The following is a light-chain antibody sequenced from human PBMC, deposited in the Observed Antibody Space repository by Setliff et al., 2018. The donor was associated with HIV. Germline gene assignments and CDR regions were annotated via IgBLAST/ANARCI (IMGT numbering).Light chain of an antibody. CDR2: DVT. V-gene: IGLV2-23*02. CDR3: CSYADSNTFV. Sequence: ALAQPASVSGSPGQSITIPCTGTSSDIGGYNSVSWYQQHPDKAPKLMIYDVTKRPSGVSNRFSGSKSGKTASLTISGLQAEDEADYYCCSYADSNTFVFGTGTKVTVL. CDR1: SSDIGGYNS. J-gene: IGLJ1*01.